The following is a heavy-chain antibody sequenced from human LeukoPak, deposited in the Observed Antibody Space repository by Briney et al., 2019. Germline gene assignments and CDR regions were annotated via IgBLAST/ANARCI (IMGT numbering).Heavy chain of an antibody. V-gene: IGHV3-21*01. D-gene: IGHD3-9*01. J-gene: IGHJ4*02. Sequence: PGGSLRLPCAASGFTFNTFNMNWVRQAPGKGLEWVSSITSGGDYIYYADSVKGRFTTSRDNAKNSLSLQLNSLRVEGTAVYYCARGHYDVLAASYKWTPDYWGQGTLVTVSS. CDR3: ARGHYDVLAASYKWTPDY. CDR2: ITSGGDYI. CDR1: GFTFNTFN.